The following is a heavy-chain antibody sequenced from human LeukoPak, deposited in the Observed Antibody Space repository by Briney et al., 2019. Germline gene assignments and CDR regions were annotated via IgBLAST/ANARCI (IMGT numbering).Heavy chain of an antibody. CDR3: AREGSTYYYDSSGYLGY. CDR1: GDSTSSGPYF. V-gene: IGHV4-61*02. J-gene: IGHJ4*02. Sequence: PSETLSLTCTVSGDSTSSGPYFWSWIRQPAGKGLEWIGRIYSGGRTTYNPSLKSRVTISVDTSKNQFSLKLSSVTAADTAVYYCAREGSTYYYDSSGYLGYWGQGTLVTVSS. D-gene: IGHD3-22*01. CDR2: IYSGGRT.